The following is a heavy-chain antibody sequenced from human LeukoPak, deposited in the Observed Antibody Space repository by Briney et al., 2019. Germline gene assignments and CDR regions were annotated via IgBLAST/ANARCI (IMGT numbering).Heavy chain of an antibody. CDR1: GFTFNNYA. CDR2: LGGSGGSI. Sequence: GGSLRLSCAASGFTFNNYAMSWVRQAPGKGLEWVSGLGGSGGSINYADSVKGRFTISRDNSKNTLYLQMNSLRAEDTAVYWCAKGVDGYCSSDSCYAYDCWGQGTLVTVS. J-gene: IGHJ4*02. D-gene: IGHD2-2*01. CDR3: AKGVDGYCSSDSCYAYDC. V-gene: IGHV3-23*01.